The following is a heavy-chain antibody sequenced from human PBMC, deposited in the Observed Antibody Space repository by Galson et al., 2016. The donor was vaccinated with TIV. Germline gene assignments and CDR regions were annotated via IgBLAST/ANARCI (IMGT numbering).Heavy chain of an antibody. V-gene: IGHV3-30-3*01. D-gene: IGHD4-17*01. CDR3: ARSLTSDYGDPLDY. Sequence: SLRLSCAASGFTFNTYAIHWVRQAPGKGLEWVAVISNDGNTKHYADSVKGRFTISRDNSKNTVFLQMNSLRPEDTALCYCARSLTSDYGDPLDYWGQGTLVTVSS. CDR2: ISNDGNTK. CDR1: GFTFNTYA. J-gene: IGHJ4*02.